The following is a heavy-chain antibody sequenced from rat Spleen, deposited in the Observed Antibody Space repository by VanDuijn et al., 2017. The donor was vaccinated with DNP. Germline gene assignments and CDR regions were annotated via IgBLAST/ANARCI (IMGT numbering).Heavy chain of an antibody. CDR1: GFTFSDYD. J-gene: IGHJ2*01. D-gene: IGHD1-12*03. V-gene: IGHV5-25*01. CDR2: INTDGVVT. Sequence: EVHLVESGGGLVQPGRSLKISCAASGFTFSDYDMAWVRQAPTKGLEWDAAINTDGVVTYYRRSVRGRFTVSRDNRKSFLYLQMDSLRSEDTATYYCAKPWFGGFDYWGQGVMVTVSP. CDR3: AKPWFGGFDY.